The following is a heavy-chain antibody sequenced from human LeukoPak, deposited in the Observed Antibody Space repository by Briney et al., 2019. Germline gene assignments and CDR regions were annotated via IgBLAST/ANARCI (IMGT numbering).Heavy chain of an antibody. CDR2: INSDGSST. CDR3: ARSRAVAGFCYYYYGMDV. J-gene: IGHJ6*02. V-gene: IGHV3-74*01. D-gene: IGHD6-19*01. Sequence: GGSLRLSCAASGFTFSSYWMHWVRQAPGKGLVWVSRINSDGSSTSYADSVKGRFTISRDNAKNTLYLQMNSLRAEDTAVYYCARSRAVAGFCYYYYGMDVWGQGTTVTVSS. CDR1: GFTFSSYW.